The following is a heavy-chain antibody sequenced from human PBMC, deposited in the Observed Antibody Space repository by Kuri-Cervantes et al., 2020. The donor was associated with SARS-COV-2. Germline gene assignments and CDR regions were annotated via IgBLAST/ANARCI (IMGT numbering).Heavy chain of an antibody. CDR3: ARDAFDSSGYQLVDY. V-gene: IGHV1-18*04. CDR2: SSAYNGNT. J-gene: IGHJ4*02. CDR1: GYTFTSYG. D-gene: IGHD3-22*01. Sequence: SVTVPCKPSGYTFTSYGISWVRQAPGQGLEWMGWSSAYNGNTNYAQKLQGRVTMTTDTSTSTAYMELRSLRSDDTAVYYCARDAFDSSGYQLVDYWGQGTLVTVSS.